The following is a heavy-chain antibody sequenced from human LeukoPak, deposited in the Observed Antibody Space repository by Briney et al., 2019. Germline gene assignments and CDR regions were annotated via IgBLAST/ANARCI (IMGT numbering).Heavy chain of an antibody. CDR2: IKQDGSEK. Sequence: GGSLRLSCAASGFTFSRYSMNWVRQAPGKGLEWVANIKQDGSEKYYVDSVKGRFTISRDNAKNSLYLQMNSLRAEDTAVYYCARDHYDSISWYFDLWGRGTLVTVSS. CDR1: GFTFSRYS. J-gene: IGHJ2*01. D-gene: IGHD3-22*01. CDR3: ARDHYDSISWYFDL. V-gene: IGHV3-7*01.